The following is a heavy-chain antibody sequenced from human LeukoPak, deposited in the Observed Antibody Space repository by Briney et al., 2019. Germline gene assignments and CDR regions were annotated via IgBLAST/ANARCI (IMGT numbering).Heavy chain of an antibody. Sequence: GRSLRLSCAAFGFTFDDYAMHWVRQAPGKGLEWVSGISWNSGSIGYADSVKGRFTISRDNAKNSLYLQMNSLRAEDTALYYCAKDPSSLHITMIRPYYFDYWGQGTLVTVSS. CDR1: GFTFDDYA. D-gene: IGHD3-22*01. CDR2: ISWNSGSI. CDR3: AKDPSSLHITMIRPYYFDY. J-gene: IGHJ4*02. V-gene: IGHV3-9*01.